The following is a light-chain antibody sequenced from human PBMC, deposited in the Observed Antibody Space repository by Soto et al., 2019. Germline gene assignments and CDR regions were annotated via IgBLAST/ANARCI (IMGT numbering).Light chain of an antibody. V-gene: IGLV2-14*03. CDR2: DVT. Sequence: QSALTQPASIPGSPGQSITLSCTGTSSDVGGYNYVSWYQHHPGKAPKLIIYDVTNRPSGVSNPFSGSKSGNTASLTISGLQPEDEADSYCSSYTTSNTRQIVFGTGTKVTVL. CDR1: SSDVGGYNY. J-gene: IGLJ1*01. CDR3: SSYTTSNTRQIV.